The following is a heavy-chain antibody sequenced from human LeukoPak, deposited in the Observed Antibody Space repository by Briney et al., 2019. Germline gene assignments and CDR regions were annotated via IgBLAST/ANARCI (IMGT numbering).Heavy chain of an antibody. V-gene: IGHV1-69*04. D-gene: IGHD1-26*01. CDR1: GGTFSSYA. CDR2: ITPILGIA. CDR3: ASSIVGARGLDY. Sequence: SVKVSCKASGGTFSSYAISWVRQAPGQGLEWMGGITPILGIANYAQKFQGRVTITADKSTSTAYMELSSLRSEDTAVYYCASSIVGARGLDYWGQGTLVTVSS. J-gene: IGHJ4*02.